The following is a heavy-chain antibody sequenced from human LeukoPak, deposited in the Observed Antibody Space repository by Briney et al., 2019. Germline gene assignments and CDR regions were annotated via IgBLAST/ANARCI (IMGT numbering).Heavy chain of an antibody. CDR1: GFTFSSYA. Sequence: PGGSLRLSCAASGFTFSSYAMNWVRQAPGKGLEWVSSISSSSSYIYYADSVKGRFTISRDNAKNSLYLQMNSLRAEDTAVYYCARDDRRDSDFWSGYYTYYFDYWGQGTLVTVSS. D-gene: IGHD3-3*01. V-gene: IGHV3-21*01. CDR3: ARDDRRDSDFWSGYYTYYFDY. J-gene: IGHJ4*02. CDR2: ISSSSSYI.